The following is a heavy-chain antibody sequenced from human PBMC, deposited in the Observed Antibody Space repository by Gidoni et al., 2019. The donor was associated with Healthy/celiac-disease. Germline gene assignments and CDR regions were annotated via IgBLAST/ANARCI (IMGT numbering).Heavy chain of an antibody. CDR1: GFTFSSYA. V-gene: IGHV3-23*01. CDR3: ANGYSTSESQYYYYGMDV. J-gene: IGHJ6*02. Sequence: EVQLLESGGGLVQPGGSLRLSCAASGFTFSSYAMSWVRQSPGKGLEWVSAISGSGGSTYYADAVKGRFTITRDNSKNTLYLQMNSLRAEDTAVYYCANGYSTSESQYYYYGMDVWGQGTTVTVSS. CDR2: ISGSGGST. D-gene: IGHD6-13*01.